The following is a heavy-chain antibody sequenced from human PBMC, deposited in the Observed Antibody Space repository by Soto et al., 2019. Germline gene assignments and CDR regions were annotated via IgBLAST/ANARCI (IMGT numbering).Heavy chain of an antibody. D-gene: IGHD3-3*01. CDR2: ISGSGDFT. Sequence: EVQMLESGGGLVQPGGSLRLSCAASGFTLSSYALSWVRQAPGKGLEWVSGISGSGDFTFDSDSLRGRFTISRDNSMNTLYLQMNSLRVEDTAVYYCARGTKIFGVGVDAFDIWGQGPMATVSS. J-gene: IGHJ3*02. CDR1: GFTLSSYA. V-gene: IGHV3-23*01. CDR3: ARGTKIFGVGVDAFDI.